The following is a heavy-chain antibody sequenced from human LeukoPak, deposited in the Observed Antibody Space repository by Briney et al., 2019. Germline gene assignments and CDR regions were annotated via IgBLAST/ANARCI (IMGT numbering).Heavy chain of an antibody. CDR2: IYTSGST. V-gene: IGHV4-4*09. CDR3: AGWNSGYDSSAWFDP. CDR1: GGSISSYY. D-gene: IGHD5-12*01. Sequence: PSETLSLTCTVSGGSISSYYWSWIRQPPGKGLEWIGYIYTSGSTNYNPSLKSRVTISVDTSKNQFSLKLSSVTAADTAVYYCAGWNSGYDSSAWFDPWGQGTLVTVSS. J-gene: IGHJ5*02.